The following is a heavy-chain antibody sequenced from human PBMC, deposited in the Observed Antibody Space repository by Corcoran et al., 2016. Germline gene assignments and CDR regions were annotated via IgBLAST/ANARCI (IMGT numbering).Heavy chain of an antibody. J-gene: IGHJ6*02. Sequence: QVQLVQSGAEVKKPGASVKVSCKASGYTFTSYGISWVRQAPGQGLEWMGWISAYNGNTNYAQKLQGRVTMTTDTSTSTAYMELRSLRSDETAVYYWARESEWYIVVVAAAIHGMDVWGQGTTVTVSS. CDR1: GYTFTSYG. CDR2: ISAYNGNT. CDR3: ARESEWYIVVVAAAIHGMDV. D-gene: IGHD2-2*01. V-gene: IGHV1-18*01.